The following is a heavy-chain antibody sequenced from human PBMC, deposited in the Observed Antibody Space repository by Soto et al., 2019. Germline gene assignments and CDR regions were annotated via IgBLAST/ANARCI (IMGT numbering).Heavy chain of an antibody. CDR1: GFTFTNCA. CDR2: VGSDGRHK. Sequence: QVQLVESGGGVVQPGRSLRLSCAASGFTFTNCAMHWVRQAPGKGLEWVAVVGSDGRHKYYGDFVKGRFTISRDTSENTGYLQMDRLTSEDTAVYYCARDVIVDAPDYFHYWGRRTLVTVSS. V-gene: IGHV3-30*01. CDR3: ARDVIVDAPDYFHY. J-gene: IGHJ4*02. D-gene: IGHD1-26*01.